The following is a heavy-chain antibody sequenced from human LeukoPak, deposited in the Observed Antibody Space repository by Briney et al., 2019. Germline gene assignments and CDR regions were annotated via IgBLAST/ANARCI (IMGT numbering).Heavy chain of an antibody. CDR2: IWYDGSNK. Sequence: GGSLRLSCAASGFTFSNYGTHWVRQAPGKGLEWVAVIWYDGSNKYYADSVKGRFTISRDNSKNTLYLQMNSLRAEDTAVYYCAKDRHGNAATYFQHWGQGTLVTVSS. J-gene: IGHJ1*01. CDR3: AKDRHGNAATYFQH. CDR1: GFTFSNYG. V-gene: IGHV3-33*06. D-gene: IGHD2-2*01.